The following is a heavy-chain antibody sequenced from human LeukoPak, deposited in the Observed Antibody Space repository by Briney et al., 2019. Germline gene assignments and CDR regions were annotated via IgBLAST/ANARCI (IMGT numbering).Heavy chain of an antibody. CDR2: INPNSGGT. CDR3: ARGSQLWFGEENWFDP. V-gene: IGHV1-2*02. D-gene: IGHD3-10*01. CDR1: GYTFTGYY. Sequence: GASVKVSRKASGYTFTGYYMHWVRQAPGQGLEWMGWINPNSGGTNYAQKFQGRVTMTRDTSISTAYMELSRLRSDDTAVYYCARGSQLWFGEENWFDPWGQGTLVTVSS. J-gene: IGHJ5*02.